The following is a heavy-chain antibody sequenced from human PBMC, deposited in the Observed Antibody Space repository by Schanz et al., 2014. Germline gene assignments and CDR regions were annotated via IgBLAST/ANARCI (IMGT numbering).Heavy chain of an antibody. D-gene: IGHD1-26*01. CDR1: GGSFSGYY. J-gene: IGHJ3*02. V-gene: IGHV4-34*01. Sequence: QVQLQQWGAGLLKPSETLSLTCAVYGGSFSGYYWSWIRQPPGKGLEWIGEINHSGSTNYNPSLKRRVTVSVDTSKNQFSLKLSSVTAADTAVYYCARAAGSLYAFDIWGQGTMVTVSS. CDR2: INHSGST. CDR3: ARAAGSLYAFDI.